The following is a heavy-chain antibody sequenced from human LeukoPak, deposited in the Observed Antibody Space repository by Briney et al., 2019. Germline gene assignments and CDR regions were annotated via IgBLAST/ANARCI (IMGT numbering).Heavy chain of an antibody. D-gene: IGHD3/OR15-3a*01. CDR3: ARGVLDSYYYYGMDV. J-gene: IGHJ6*02. V-gene: IGHV4-30-2*01. CDR1: GGSISSGGDP. Sequence: PSETLSLTCAVSGGSISSGGDPWSWNRQPPGRGGEWIGYLSHSGRPYYNPSLPSRVTLSVDTSKNQFSLKLSYVTAADTAVYYCARGVLDSYYYYGMDVWGQGTTVTVSS. CDR2: LSHSGRP.